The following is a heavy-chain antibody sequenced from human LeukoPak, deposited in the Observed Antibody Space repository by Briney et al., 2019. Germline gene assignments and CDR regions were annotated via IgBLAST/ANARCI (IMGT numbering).Heavy chain of an antibody. CDR3: ARGGYCSGGSCYLTWFDP. V-gene: IGHV4-31*03. CDR1: GGSISSGGYY. CDR2: IYYSGST. J-gene: IGHJ5*02. Sequence: SQTLSLTCTVSGGSISSGGYYWSWLRQHPGKGLEWIGYIYYSGSTYYNPSLKGRLTISVDTSKNQFSLKLSSVTAADTAVYYCARGGYCSGGSCYLTWFDPWGQGTLVTVSS. D-gene: IGHD2-15*01.